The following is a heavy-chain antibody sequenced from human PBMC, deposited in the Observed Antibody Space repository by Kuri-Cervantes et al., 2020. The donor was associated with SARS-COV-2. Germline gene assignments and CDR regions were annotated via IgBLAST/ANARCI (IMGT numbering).Heavy chain of an antibody. CDR3: ARVAGEGPNYYYYMDV. CDR1: GFTFKSYT. V-gene: IGHV3-21*01. J-gene: IGHJ6*03. CDR2: MTGSGSYI. Sequence: GESLKISCGASGFTFKSYTMNWVRQAPGKALQWISPMTGSGSYIYYADSVRGRFTISRDDAKNSLYLQMNSLRAEDTAVYFCARVAGEGPNYYYYMDVWGKGTTVTVSS. D-gene: IGHD2-8*01.